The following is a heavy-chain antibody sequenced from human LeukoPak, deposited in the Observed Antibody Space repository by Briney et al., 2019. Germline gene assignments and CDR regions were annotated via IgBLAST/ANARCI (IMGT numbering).Heavy chain of an antibody. J-gene: IGHJ6*02. CDR3: ARTFNSIYGMDV. CDR1: GGSINSSY. D-gene: IGHD2-21*01. V-gene: IGHV4-59*01. Sequence: SETLSLTCTVSGGSINSSYWSWIRQPPRKGLEWIGYIYYSGSSNYNPSLKSRVTISVDTSKNQFSLKLSSVTAADSAVYYCARTFNSIYGMDVWGQGSTVTVSS. CDR2: IYYSGSS.